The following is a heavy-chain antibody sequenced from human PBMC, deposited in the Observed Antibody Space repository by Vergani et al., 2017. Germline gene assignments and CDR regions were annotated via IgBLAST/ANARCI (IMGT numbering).Heavy chain of an antibody. V-gene: IGHV4-38-2*01. D-gene: IGHD5-12*01. CDR2: IYHSGST. CDR1: GYSISSGYY. J-gene: IGHJ6*02. CDR3: ARRRLEDSGYDFGGMDV. Sequence: QVQLEESGPGLVKPSETLSLTFAVSGYSISSGYYWGWIRQPPGKGLEWIGSIYHSGSTYYNPSLKSRVTISVDTSKNQFSLKLSSVTAADQDVYYCARRRLEDSGYDFGGMDVWGQGTTVTVSS.